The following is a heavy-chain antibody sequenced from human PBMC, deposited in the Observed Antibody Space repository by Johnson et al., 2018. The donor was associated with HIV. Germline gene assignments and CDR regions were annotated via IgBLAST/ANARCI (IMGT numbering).Heavy chain of an antibody. Sequence: QVQLVESGGGVVQPGGSLRLSCAGSGFTFSSYGMHWVRQAPGKGLEWVAVISYDGSNKYYADSVKGRFTISRDNSKNTLYLQMNSLRAEDTALYYCARADTAMVRGAFDIWGQGTMVTVSS. D-gene: IGHD5-18*01. CDR1: GFTFSSYG. J-gene: IGHJ3*02. CDR3: ARADTAMVRGAFDI. CDR2: ISYDGSNK. V-gene: IGHV3-30*19.